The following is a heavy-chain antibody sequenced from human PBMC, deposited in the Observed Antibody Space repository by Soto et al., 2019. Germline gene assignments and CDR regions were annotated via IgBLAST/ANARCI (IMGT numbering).Heavy chain of an antibody. D-gene: IGHD1-1*01. CDR2: MYISGST. J-gene: IGHJ6*02. V-gene: IGHV4-4*07. Sequence: SETLSLTCTVSGGSISSHFWNWIRQPAGKGLEWIGRMYISGSTNYNPSLKSRVTMSVDTSKNQFSLKLSSVTAADTAVYYCATASDGYNSGYYYYYGMDVWGQGTTVTVSS. CDR1: GGSISSHF. CDR3: ATASDGYNSGYYYYYGMDV.